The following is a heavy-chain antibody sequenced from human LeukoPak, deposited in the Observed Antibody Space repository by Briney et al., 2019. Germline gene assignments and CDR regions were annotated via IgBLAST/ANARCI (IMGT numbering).Heavy chain of an antibody. CDR1: GYIITSYW. CDR3: ARYGEDSGYYYYYHYDIYV. J-gene: IGHJ6*03. D-gene: IGHD5-12*01. V-gene: IGHV5-51*01. CDR2: IYSGDSDS. Sequence: GEALLISCNGSGYIITSYWIGWVRQMPGKGVEWLVIIYSGDSDSRYSAYFQGQVTISTYKSIRAAYLQWSSLEASDTAIYDCARYGEDSGYYYYYHYDIYVQGKVATV.